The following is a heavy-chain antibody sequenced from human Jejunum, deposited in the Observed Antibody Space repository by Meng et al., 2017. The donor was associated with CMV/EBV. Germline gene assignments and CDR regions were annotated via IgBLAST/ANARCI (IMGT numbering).Heavy chain of an antibody. J-gene: IGHJ4*02. CDR2: IGAAGDT. CDR3: AKDYIASLANDD. Sequence: EVQLLESGGGLVQPGGSLRLSCAASGFAFSSYVMNWVRQAPGKGLEWVSTIGAAGDTYYAASVKGRFTVSRDNSKNTLYLQMNSVRAEDTATYYCAKDYIASLANDDWGQGTLVTVDS. CDR1: GFAFSSYV. D-gene: IGHD2-21*01. V-gene: IGHV3-23*01.